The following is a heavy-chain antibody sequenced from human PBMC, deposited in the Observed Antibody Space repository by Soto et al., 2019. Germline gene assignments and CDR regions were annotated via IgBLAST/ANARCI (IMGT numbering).Heavy chain of an antibody. V-gene: IGHV5-51*01. CDR2: IYPCDSEI. CDR3: VRQTRDGYTGSDYLDY. Sequence: ESLKIAFQGSGYSFTSYWLGWVRQIPGKGLQWMGIIYPCDSEIRYSPSFQGHVTISADKSISTAYLQWSSLKASDTAMYYCVRQTRDGYTGSDYLDYWGQGSLVTVSS. J-gene: IGHJ4*02. D-gene: IGHD5-12*01. CDR1: GYSFTSYW.